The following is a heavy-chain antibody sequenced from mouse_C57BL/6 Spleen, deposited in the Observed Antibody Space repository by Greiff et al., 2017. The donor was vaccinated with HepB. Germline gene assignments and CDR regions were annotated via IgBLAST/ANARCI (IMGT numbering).Heavy chain of an antibody. Sequence: VQLQQSGPELVKPGASVKISCKASGYAFSSSWMNWVKQRPGKGLEWIGRIYPGDGDTNYNGKFKGKATLTADKSSSTAYMQLSSLTSEDSAVYFCARSPYYSNYDWYFDVWGTGTTVTVSS. CDR1: GYAFSSSW. CDR3: ARSPYYSNYDWYFDV. J-gene: IGHJ1*03. CDR2: IYPGDGDT. D-gene: IGHD2-5*01. V-gene: IGHV1-82*01.